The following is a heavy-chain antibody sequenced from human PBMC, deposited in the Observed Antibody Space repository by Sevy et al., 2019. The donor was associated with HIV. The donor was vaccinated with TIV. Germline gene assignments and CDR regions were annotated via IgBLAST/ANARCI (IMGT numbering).Heavy chain of an antibody. CDR1: GFTFSSYW. J-gene: IGHJ3*02. CDR2: IKQDGSEK. CDR3: ARDQPRNYYDSSGSRGPLNI. V-gene: IGHV3-7*01. Sequence: GGSLRLSCAASGFTFSSYWISWVRQAPGKGLEWVANIKQDGSEKYYVDSVKGRFTISRDNAKNSLYLQMNSLRAEDTAVYYCARDQPRNYYDSSGSRGPLNIWGQGTMVTVSS. D-gene: IGHD3-22*01.